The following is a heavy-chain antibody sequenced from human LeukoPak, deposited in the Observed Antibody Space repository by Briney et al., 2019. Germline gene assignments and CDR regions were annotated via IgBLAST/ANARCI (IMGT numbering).Heavy chain of an antibody. V-gene: IGHV3-74*01. J-gene: IGHJ2*01. Sequence: GGSLRLSCAASGFTFSSYWMHWVRQAPGKGLVWVSRINSDGSSTSYADSVKGRFTISRDNAKNTLYLQMNSLRAEDTAVYYCARGGYYYDSSGYLEEKWYFDLWGRGTLVTVFS. CDR2: INSDGSST. CDR1: GFTFSSYW. CDR3: ARGGYYYDSSGYLEEKWYFDL. D-gene: IGHD3-22*01.